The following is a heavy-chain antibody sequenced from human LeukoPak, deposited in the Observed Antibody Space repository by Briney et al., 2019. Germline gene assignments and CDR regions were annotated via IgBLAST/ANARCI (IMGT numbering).Heavy chain of an antibody. Sequence: SVKVSCKASGGTFSSYAISWVRQAPGQGLEWMGRIIPIFGTANYAQKFQGRVTITTDESTSTAYMELSSLRSEDKAVYYCASDNSQQLGHLYYYYYMDGCRKGTTVTVSS. CDR3: ASDNSQQLGHLYYYYYMDG. V-gene: IGHV1-69*05. CDR1: GGTFSSYA. D-gene: IGHD6-13*01. CDR2: IIPIFGTA. J-gene: IGHJ6*03.